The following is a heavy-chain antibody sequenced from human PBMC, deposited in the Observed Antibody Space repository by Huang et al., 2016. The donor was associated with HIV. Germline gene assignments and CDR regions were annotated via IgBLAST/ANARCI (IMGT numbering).Heavy chain of an antibody. D-gene: IGHD3-3*01. CDR3: TRENYDFWSGYYKYYFDY. V-gene: IGHV3-49*05. Sequence: EVQLVESGGGLVKPGRSLRLSCTASGFTFGDYAMSWFRQAPGKGLEWVGFIRSKASGGTTEYAASVKGRFTISREDSKSIAYLQMNSLKIEDTAVYYCTRENYDFWSGYYKYYFDYWGQGTLVTVSS. CDR1: GFTFGDYA. J-gene: IGHJ4*02. CDR2: IRSKASGGTT.